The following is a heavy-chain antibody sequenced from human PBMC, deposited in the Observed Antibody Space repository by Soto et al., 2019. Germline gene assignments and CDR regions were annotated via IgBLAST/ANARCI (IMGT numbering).Heavy chain of an antibody. J-gene: IGHJ4*02. V-gene: IGHV3-30-3*01. CDR3: ARDPPGGYCSGGSCLSYYFDY. CDR2: ISYDGSNK. D-gene: IGHD2-15*01. Sequence: GGSLRLSCAASGFTFSSYAMHWVRQAPGKGLEWVAVISYDGSNKYYADSVKGRFTISRDNSKNTLYLQMNSLRAEDTAVYYCARDPPGGYCSGGSCLSYYFDYWGREPWSPSPQ. CDR1: GFTFSSYA.